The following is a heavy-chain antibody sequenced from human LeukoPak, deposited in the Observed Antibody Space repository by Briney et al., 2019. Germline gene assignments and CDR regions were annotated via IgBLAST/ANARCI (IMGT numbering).Heavy chain of an antibody. Sequence: PGGSLRLSCAASGFTFSSYAMSWVRQAPGKGLEWVSGISWNSGSIGYADSVKGRFTISRDNAKNSLYLQMNSLRAEDTALYYCAKDIRGYSYGRFDYWGQGTLVTVSS. CDR3: AKDIRGYSYGRFDY. CDR2: ISWNSGSI. CDR1: GFTFSSYA. J-gene: IGHJ4*02. V-gene: IGHV3-9*01. D-gene: IGHD5-18*01.